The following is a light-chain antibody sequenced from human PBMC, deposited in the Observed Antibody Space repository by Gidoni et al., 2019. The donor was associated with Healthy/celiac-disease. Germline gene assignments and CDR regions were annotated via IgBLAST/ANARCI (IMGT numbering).Light chain of an antibody. J-gene: IGLJ7*01. V-gene: IGLV2-23*02. CDR3: CSYAGSSTYAV. Sequence: QSDLTQPAYVSGSPGQSINISCTGPSSDVGSYNLFSWYQQHPGKAPKLMIYEVRKRPSGVSNRFSCSKSGNTASLTISGLQAEDEADYYCCSYAGSSTYAVFGGVTQLTVL. CDR2: EVR. CDR1: SSDVGSYNL.